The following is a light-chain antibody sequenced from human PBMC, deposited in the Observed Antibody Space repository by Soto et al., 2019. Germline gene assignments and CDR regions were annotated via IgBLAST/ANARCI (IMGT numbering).Light chain of an antibody. V-gene: IGLV1-40*01. CDR3: QSYDSNLSEV. CDR2: GSD. CDR1: GSNIGAGYG. J-gene: IGLJ1*01. Sequence: QSVLTQPPSVPGAPGQTVTISCTGSGSNIGAGYGVQWYQQLPGTAPRLLIYGSDDRPSGVPDRFSASVSDNSASLAITGLQTEDEAVYYCQSYDSNLSEVFGPGTKVTVL.